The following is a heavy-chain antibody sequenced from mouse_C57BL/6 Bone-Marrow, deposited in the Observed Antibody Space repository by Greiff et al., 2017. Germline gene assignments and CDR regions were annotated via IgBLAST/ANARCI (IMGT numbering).Heavy chain of an antibody. Sequence: VQLQESGPELVKPGASVKLSCKASGYTFTSYDINWVKQRPGQGLEWIGWIYPRDGSTKYNEKFKGKATLTVDTSSSTAYMELHSLTSEDSAVYFCARRGMVTTKGCYAMDYWGQGTSVTVSS. D-gene: IGHD2-2*01. CDR3: ARRGMVTTKGCYAMDY. CDR1: GYTFTSYD. J-gene: IGHJ4*01. V-gene: IGHV1-85*01. CDR2: IYPRDGST.